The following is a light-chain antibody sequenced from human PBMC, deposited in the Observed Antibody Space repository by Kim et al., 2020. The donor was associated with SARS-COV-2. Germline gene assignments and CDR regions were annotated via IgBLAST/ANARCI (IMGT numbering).Light chain of an antibody. CDR3: CSYAGTYTYV. CDR1: SSDVGGYNY. V-gene: IGLV2-11*03. J-gene: IGLJ1*01. Sequence: GQSVTISCTGTSSDVGGYNYVSWYQQHPGKAPKLIIYDVNKRPSGVPDRFSGSKSGNMASLTISGLQAEDEADYYCCSYAGTYTYVFGTGTKVTVL. CDR2: DVN.